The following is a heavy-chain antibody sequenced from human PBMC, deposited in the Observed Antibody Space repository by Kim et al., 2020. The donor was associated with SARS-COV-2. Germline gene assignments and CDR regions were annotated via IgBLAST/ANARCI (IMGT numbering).Heavy chain of an antibody. D-gene: IGHD3-22*01. CDR2: IYYSGST. CDR3: ARNPDMTYYYDSSGYPHWFDP. V-gene: IGHV4-59*13. Sequence: SETLSLTCTVSGGSISSYYWSWIRQPAGGGREWIGDIYYSGSTNYNPSLKSRVTISVDTSKNQFSLKLSSVTAADTAVYYCARNPDMTYYYDSSGYPHWFDPWGQGTLVTVSS. CDR1: GGSISSYY. J-gene: IGHJ5*02.